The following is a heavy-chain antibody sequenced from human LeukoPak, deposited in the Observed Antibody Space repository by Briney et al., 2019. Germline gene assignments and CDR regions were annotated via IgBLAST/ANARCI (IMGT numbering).Heavy chain of an antibody. CDR3: ARDLSSWQEYCFDY. CDR2: IWYDGSNK. CDR1: GFTFSSYG. V-gene: IGHV3-33*01. J-gene: IGHJ4*02. D-gene: IGHD6-13*01. Sequence: GGSLRLSCAASGFTFSSYGMHCVRQAPGKGLEWVAVIWYDGSNKYYADSVKGRFTISRDNSKNTLYLQMNSLRAEDTAVYYCARDLSSWQEYCFDYWGQGTLVTVSS.